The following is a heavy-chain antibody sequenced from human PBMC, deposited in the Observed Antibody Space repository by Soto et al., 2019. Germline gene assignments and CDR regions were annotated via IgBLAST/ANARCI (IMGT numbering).Heavy chain of an antibody. Sequence: CKGSGYSFTSYWISWVRQMPGKGLEWMGRIDPSDSYTNYSPSFQGHVTISADKSISTAYLQWSSLKASDTAMYYCARIYCSSTSCDYYYYGMDVWGQGTTVTVSS. CDR1: GYSFTSYW. CDR2: IDPSDSYT. V-gene: IGHV5-10-1*01. CDR3: ARIYCSSTSCDYYYYGMDV. D-gene: IGHD2-2*01. J-gene: IGHJ6*02.